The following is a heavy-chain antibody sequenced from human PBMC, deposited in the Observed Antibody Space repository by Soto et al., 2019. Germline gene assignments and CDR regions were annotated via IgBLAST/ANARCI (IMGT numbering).Heavy chain of an antibody. CDR3: ARDPMVRGVNPYYFDY. CDR2: IIPILGIA. CDR1: GGTFSSYT. Sequence: SVKVSCKASGGTFSSYTISWVRQAPGQGLEWMGRIIPILGIANYAQKFQGRVTITADKSTSTAYMELSSLRSEDTAVYYCARDPMVRGVNPYYFDYWAQGTLVTVSS. J-gene: IGHJ4*02. D-gene: IGHD3-10*01. V-gene: IGHV1-69*04.